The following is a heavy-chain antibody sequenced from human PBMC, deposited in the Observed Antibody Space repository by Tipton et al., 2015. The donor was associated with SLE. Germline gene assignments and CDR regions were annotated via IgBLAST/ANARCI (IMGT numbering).Heavy chain of an antibody. V-gene: IGHV4-38-2*02. Sequence: TLSLTCTVSGYSISSGYYWGWIRQPPGKGLEWIGSIYHSGRTYYNPSLKSRVTISVDTSKNQFSQKLNSVTAADTAVYYCARGGGYCSSTSCPGAFDIWGQGTTVTVSS. CDR3: ARGGGYCSSTSCPGAFDI. CDR2: IYHSGRT. CDR1: GYSISSGYY. D-gene: IGHD2-2*01. J-gene: IGHJ3*02.